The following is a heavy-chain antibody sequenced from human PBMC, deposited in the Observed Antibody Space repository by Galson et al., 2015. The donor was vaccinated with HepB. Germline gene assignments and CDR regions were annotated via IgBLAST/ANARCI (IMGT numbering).Heavy chain of an antibody. CDR2: ISSSRSYI. Sequence: ALRLSCAASGFTFSSYSMNWVRQAPGKGLEWVSSISSSRSYIYYADSVKGRFTISRDNAKNSLYLQMNSLRAEDTAVYYCARDKIAAAGTGGAFDIWGQGTMVTVSS. CDR1: GFTFSSYS. V-gene: IGHV3-21*01. CDR3: ARDKIAAAGTGGAFDI. J-gene: IGHJ3*02. D-gene: IGHD6-13*01.